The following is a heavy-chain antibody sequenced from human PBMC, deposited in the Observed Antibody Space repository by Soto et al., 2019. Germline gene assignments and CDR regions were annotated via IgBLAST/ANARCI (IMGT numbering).Heavy chain of an antibody. CDR2: ISSSSSTI. Sequence: GGSLRLSCAASGFTFSSYSMNWVRQAPGKGLEWVSYISSSSSTIYYADSVKGRFTISRDNAKNSLYLQMNSLRAEDTAVYYCGGGWITIFGVVINPGPIRVWGQGTMVTVSS. CDR1: GFTFSSYS. CDR3: GGGWITIFGVVINPGPIRV. J-gene: IGHJ3*01. V-gene: IGHV3-48*01. D-gene: IGHD3-3*01.